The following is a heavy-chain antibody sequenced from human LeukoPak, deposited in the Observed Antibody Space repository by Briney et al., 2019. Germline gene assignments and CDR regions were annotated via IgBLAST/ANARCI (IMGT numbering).Heavy chain of an antibody. CDR1: GFTFSSYA. V-gene: IGHV3-64*01. D-gene: IGHD6-19*01. CDR2: ISSNGGST. J-gene: IGHJ4*02. CDR3: ARASSGWYGY. Sequence: QPGGSLGLSCVVSGFTFSSYAMHWVRQAPGKGLEYVSAISSNGGSTYYANSVKGRFTISRDNSKNTLYLQMGSLRVEDMAVYYCARASSGWYGYWGQGTLVTVSS.